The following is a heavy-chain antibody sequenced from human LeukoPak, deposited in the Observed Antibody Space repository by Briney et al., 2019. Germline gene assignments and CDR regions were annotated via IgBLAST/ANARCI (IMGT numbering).Heavy chain of an antibody. Sequence: GGSLRLSCGASGFTFSKHGMNWVRQAPGKGLEWLSGVSPPDGGTYYADSVKGRFTISRDDSKNTLSLQMNSLRVEDTAVYYCARDLAWGAFDYWGQGTLVTVSS. CDR1: GFTFSKHG. J-gene: IGHJ4*02. CDR3: ARDLAWGAFDY. V-gene: IGHV3-23*01. CDR2: VSPPDGGT. D-gene: IGHD7-27*01.